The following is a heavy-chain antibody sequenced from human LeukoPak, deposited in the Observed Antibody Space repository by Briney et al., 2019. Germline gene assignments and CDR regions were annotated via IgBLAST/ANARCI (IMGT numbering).Heavy chain of an antibody. CDR1: GFSFNNYA. V-gene: IGHV3-23*01. J-gene: IGHJ3*02. Sequence: GGSLRLSCAASGFSFNNYAMSWVRQAPGTGLEWVSAITGSGDDTYHADSVKGRFTISRDNSRNTLYLQMNSLRAEDTAVYCCARGAFDIWGQGTMVTVSS. CDR3: ARGAFDI. CDR2: ITGSGDDT.